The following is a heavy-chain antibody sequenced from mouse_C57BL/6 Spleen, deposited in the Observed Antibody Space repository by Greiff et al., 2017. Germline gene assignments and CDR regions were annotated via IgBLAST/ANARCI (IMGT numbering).Heavy chain of an antibody. J-gene: IGHJ4*01. CDR1: GYTFTSYW. Sequence: QVQLQQPGAELVKPGASVKLSCKASGYTFTSYWMHWVKQRPGRGLEWIGRIDPNSGGTKYNEKFKSKATLTVDKPSSTAYMQLSSLTSEDSAVYYCGWTAQARAFYYAMDYWGQGTSVTVSS. D-gene: IGHD3-2*02. V-gene: IGHV1-72*01. CDR3: GWTAQARAFYYAMDY. CDR2: IDPNSGGT.